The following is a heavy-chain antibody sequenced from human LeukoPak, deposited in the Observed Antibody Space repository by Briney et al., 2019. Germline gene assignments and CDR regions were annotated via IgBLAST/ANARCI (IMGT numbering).Heavy chain of an antibody. CDR1: GFTFSSYW. V-gene: IGHV3-7*03. CDR2: IKQDGSEK. Sequence: GGSLRLSCAASGFTFSSYWMSWVRQAPGKGLEWVANIKQDGSEKYYVDSVKGRFTISRDNAKNSLYLQMNSLRAEDTAVYYCERSPLSFGELSFDYWGKGTLVTVSS. D-gene: IGHD3-10*01. CDR3: ERSPLSFGELSFDY. J-gene: IGHJ4*02.